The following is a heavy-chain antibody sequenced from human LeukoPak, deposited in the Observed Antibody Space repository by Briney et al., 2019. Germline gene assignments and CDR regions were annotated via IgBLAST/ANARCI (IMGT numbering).Heavy chain of an antibody. Sequence: GGSLRLSCAASGFTLSYYWMTWVRQVPGKGVEWVASIKQDGSEKHYVDSVKGRFTISRDNAEKSLYLQMNSLRAEDTAVYYCARGLTSDYWGQGTLVTVSS. CDR3: ARGLTSDY. CDR1: GFTLSYYW. CDR2: IKQDGSEK. V-gene: IGHV3-7*03. J-gene: IGHJ4*02.